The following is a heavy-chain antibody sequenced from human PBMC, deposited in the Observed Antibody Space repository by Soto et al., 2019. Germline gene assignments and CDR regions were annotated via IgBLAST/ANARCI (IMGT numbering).Heavy chain of an antibody. V-gene: IGHV3-64D*06. D-gene: IGHD2-15*01. CDR1: GFTFSSYA. J-gene: IGHJ6*02. CDR3: VKGEAAYYYYYGMDV. Sequence: GGSLRLSCSASGFTFSSYAMHWFRQAPGKGLEYVSAISSNGGSTYYADSVKGRFTISRDNSKNTLYLQMSSLRAEDTAVYYCVKGEAAYYYYYGMDVWGQGTTVTVSS. CDR2: ISSNGGST.